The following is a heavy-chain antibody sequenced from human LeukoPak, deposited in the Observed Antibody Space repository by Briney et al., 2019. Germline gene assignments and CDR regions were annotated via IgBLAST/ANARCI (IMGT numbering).Heavy chain of an antibody. V-gene: IGHV6-1*01. J-gene: IGHJ3*02. CDR3: ARGRNNAFDI. CDR2: TYYRSN. CDR1: GDSVSSSRDA. D-gene: IGHD1/OR15-1a*01. Sequence: SQTPSLTCAISGDSVSSSRDAWNWIRQSPSRGLEWLGRTYYRSNDYAVSVKTRMTINVDTSKNQVSLQLSSVTPEDTAVYYCARGRNNAFDIWGQGTMVTVS.